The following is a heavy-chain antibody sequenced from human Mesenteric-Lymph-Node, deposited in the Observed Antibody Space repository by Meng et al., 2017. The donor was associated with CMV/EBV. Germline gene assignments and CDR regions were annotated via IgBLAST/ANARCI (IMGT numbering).Heavy chain of an antibody. Sequence: STFPNYWIGWVRQLPGKGLEWMGIIYPGDSNTRYSPSFQGHVTISADKSISTAYLQWSSLKASDTAMYYCARQKKPSIAVAAGWFDPWGQGTLVTVSS. D-gene: IGHD6-19*01. V-gene: IGHV5-51*01. CDR3: ARQKKPSIAVAAGWFDP. CDR1: STFPNYW. J-gene: IGHJ5*02. CDR2: IYPGDSNT.